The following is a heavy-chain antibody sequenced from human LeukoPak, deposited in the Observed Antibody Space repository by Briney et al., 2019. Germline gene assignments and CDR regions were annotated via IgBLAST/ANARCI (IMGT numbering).Heavy chain of an antibody. V-gene: IGHV4-34*01. D-gene: IGHD6-6*01. CDR2: INHSGST. CDR3: ARGIAARFDY. J-gene: IGHJ4*02. Sequence: SETLSLTSAVYGGSFSGYYWSWIRQPPGKGLEWIGEINHSGSTNYNPSLKSRVTISVDTSKNQFSLKLSSVTAADTAVYYCARGIAARFDYWGQGTVVTVSS. CDR1: GGSFSGYY.